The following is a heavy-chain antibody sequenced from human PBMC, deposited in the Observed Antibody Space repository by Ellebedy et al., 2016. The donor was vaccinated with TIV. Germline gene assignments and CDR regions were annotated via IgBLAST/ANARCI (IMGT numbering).Heavy chain of an antibody. J-gene: IGHJ4*02. Sequence: GGSLRLSXAASGFTFSDYYMNWIRQAPGKGLEWVSCIDSSGGGTYYADSVKGRFTISRDNAKNSLYLQMNSLRVEDTAIYYCARDVTGTTRYFDSWGQGALVSVSS. CDR3: ARDVTGTTRYFDS. V-gene: IGHV3-11*01. CDR2: IDSSGGGT. CDR1: GFTFSDYY. D-gene: IGHD1-7*01.